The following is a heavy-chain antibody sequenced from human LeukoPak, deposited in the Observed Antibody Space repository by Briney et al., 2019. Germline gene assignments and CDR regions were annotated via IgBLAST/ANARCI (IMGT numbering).Heavy chain of an antibody. CDR3: ARDRGGSDLHGGAFDI. Sequence: GGSLTLSCAASGFTFSYYGMHWVRQAAGKGLEWVAVISYEGSNRYFADAVKGRFTIPRDNSKNTQYLQMNSLRAEDTAVYYCARDRGGSDLHGGAFDIWGQGTMVTVSS. J-gene: IGHJ3*02. CDR2: ISYEGSNR. D-gene: IGHD1-26*01. CDR1: GFTFSYYG. V-gene: IGHV3-30*03.